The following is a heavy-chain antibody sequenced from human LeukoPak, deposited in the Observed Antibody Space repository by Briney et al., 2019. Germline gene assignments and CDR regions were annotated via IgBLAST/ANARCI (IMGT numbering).Heavy chain of an antibody. CDR3: AGSGTXYDVXYXFXX. CDR2: ISSSSSYI. Sequence: GGSLRLSCAASGFTFSSYTMNWVRQAPGKGLEWVSSISSSSSYIYYADSVKGRFTISRDNGKNSLFLQMNSLRAEDTAVYYCAGSGTXYDVXYXFXXXGQGTLVT. V-gene: IGHV3-21*01. J-gene: IGHJ4*02. CDR1: GFTFSSYT. D-gene: IGHD3-10*01.